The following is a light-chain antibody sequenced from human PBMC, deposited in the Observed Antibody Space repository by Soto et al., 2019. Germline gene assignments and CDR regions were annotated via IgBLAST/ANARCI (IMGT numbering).Light chain of an antibody. Sequence: QSALTQPASVSGSPGQSITISCSGTSSDIGAYNYVSWYHQHPGKAPKFILYEVSHRPSGVSNRFSGSKSGNTASLTISGLQAEDEADYYCSSYRGSTSLYVFGSGTKLTVL. CDR3: SSYRGSTSLYV. V-gene: IGLV2-14*01. CDR1: SSDIGAYNY. CDR2: EVS. J-gene: IGLJ1*01.